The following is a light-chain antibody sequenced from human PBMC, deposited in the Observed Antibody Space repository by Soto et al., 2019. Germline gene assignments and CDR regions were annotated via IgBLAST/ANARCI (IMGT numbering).Light chain of an antibody. Sequence: DIKLTQSPSTLSASLGDSVTITFRASQNIDTSLAWYQHKPGKAPKLLLFDVSNLESGVPSRFSGSGSGREFTLTISSVHADDFATYYCHQYDYSRRCGQGTKVDI. CDR2: DVS. V-gene: IGKV1-5*01. CDR3: HQYDYSRR. CDR1: QNIDTS. J-gene: IGKJ1*01.